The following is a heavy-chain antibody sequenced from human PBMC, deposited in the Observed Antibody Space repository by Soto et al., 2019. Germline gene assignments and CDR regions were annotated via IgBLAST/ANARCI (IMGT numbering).Heavy chain of an antibody. CDR3: AKDYYYDSIGYYLGTRLIDY. D-gene: IGHD3-22*01. Sequence: GGSLRLSCAASGFTFSSYAMSWVRQAPGKGLEWVSAISGSGGSTYYADSVKGRFTISRDNTKNTLYLQMNSLRAEDTAVYYCAKDYYYDSIGYYLGTRLIDYWGQGTLVTVSS. CDR1: GFTFSSYA. J-gene: IGHJ4*02. V-gene: IGHV3-23*01. CDR2: ISGSGGST.